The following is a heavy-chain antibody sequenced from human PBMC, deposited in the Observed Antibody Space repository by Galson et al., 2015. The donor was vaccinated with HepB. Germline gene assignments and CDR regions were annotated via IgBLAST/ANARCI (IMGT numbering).Heavy chain of an antibody. D-gene: IGHD3-10*01. Sequence: TLSLTCGVSGGAISSGGYSWTWIRQPPWKGLEWIGYIYHSGTTSYNPSLRSRVTILVDRSKNQFSLKLKSVTAAATAVYYYARIRSSRGVLNSRLGPIDSWGQGILVTVSS. CDR1: GGAISSGGYS. J-gene: IGHJ4*02. V-gene: IGHV4-30-2*01. CDR2: IYHSGTT. CDR3: ARIRSSRGVLNSRLGPIDS.